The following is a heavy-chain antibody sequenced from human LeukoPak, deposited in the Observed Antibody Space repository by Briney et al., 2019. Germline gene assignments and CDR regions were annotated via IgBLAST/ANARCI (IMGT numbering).Heavy chain of an antibody. Sequence: SETLSLTCTVSGGSISGYYWSWIRQPPGKGLEWIGYIYYSGSTNYNPSLKSRATISVDTSKNQFSLKLSSVTAADTAVYYCARETVTWFDYWGQGTLVTVSS. D-gene: IGHD4-11*01. V-gene: IGHV4-59*01. CDR2: IYYSGST. CDR3: ARETVTWFDY. CDR1: GGSISGYY. J-gene: IGHJ4*02.